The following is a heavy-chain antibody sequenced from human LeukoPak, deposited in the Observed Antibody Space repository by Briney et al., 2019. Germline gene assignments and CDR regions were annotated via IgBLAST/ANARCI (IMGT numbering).Heavy chain of an antibody. CDR1: GFIFDDFS. Sequence: QPGGSLRLSCAASGFIFDDFSMFWVRQAPGKGLEWVSSITWHGRSTAYADSVRGRFSISRDNARNSLYLQMNSLRPEDTAFYYCTKATTRRVPAARIDSWGQGTLVTVSS. D-gene: IGHD6-13*01. CDR2: ITWHGRST. J-gene: IGHJ4*02. V-gene: IGHV3-9*01. CDR3: TKATTRRVPAARIDS.